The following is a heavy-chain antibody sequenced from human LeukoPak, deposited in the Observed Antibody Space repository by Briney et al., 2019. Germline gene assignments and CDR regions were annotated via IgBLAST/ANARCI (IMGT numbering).Heavy chain of an antibody. CDR3: ARSPPTTSKNWFDP. J-gene: IGHJ5*02. D-gene: IGHD1-14*01. CDR2: ISAYNGNT. CDR1: GYTFTSYG. Sequence: ASVKVSCKASGYTFTSYGISWVRQAPGQGHEWMGWISAYNGNTNYAQKLQGRVTMTTDTSTSTAYMELRSLRSDDTAVYYCARSPPTTSKNWFDPWGQGTLVTVSS. V-gene: IGHV1-18*01.